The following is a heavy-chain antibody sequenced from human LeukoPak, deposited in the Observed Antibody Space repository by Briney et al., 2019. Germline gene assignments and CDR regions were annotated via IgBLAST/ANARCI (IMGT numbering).Heavy chain of an antibody. CDR2: IKQDGSER. J-gene: IGHJ4*02. CDR3: ARRYFDY. CDR1: GFTFSSHW. V-gene: IGHV3-7*03. Sequence: GGSLRLSCEASGFTFSSHWMSWVRQAPGKGLEWVANIKQDGSERHYVDSIEGRVTISRDNAKNSLYLQMNSLRAEDTAIYYCARRYFDYWGQGTLVTVSS.